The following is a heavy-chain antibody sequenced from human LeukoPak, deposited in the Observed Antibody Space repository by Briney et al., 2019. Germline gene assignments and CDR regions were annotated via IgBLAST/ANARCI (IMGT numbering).Heavy chain of an antibody. D-gene: IGHD6-19*01. V-gene: IGHV5-51*01. CDR1: GYSFTSYW. J-gene: IGHJ3*02. CDR3: AGRGMTVSADTFDI. CDR2: FYPGDSDI. Sequence: PGASLKISCKGSGYSFTSYWMGWARQMPGKGLELMGIFYPGDSDIRYSPSFQGQVTISVAKSITTAYLQWSSLKASDTAMYYCAGRGMTVSADTFDIWGQGTMVTVSS.